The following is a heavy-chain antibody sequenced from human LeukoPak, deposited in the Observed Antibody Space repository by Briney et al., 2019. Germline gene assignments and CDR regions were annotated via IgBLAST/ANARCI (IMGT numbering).Heavy chain of an antibody. CDR1: GFTFSNYW. CDR2: IKQDGSEM. V-gene: IGHV3-7*03. CDR3: AKDQNSRLSQWFDP. D-gene: IGHD1/OR15-1a*01. Sequence: PGGSLRLSCAASGFTFSNYWMSWVRQAPGKGLEWVANIKQDGSEMYYLDSVKGRFTISRDNAKNSLYLQMNSLRAEDTAVYYCAKDQNSRLSQWFDPWGQGTLVTVSS. J-gene: IGHJ5*02.